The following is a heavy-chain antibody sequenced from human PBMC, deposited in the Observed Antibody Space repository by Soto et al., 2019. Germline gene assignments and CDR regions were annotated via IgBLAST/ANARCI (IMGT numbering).Heavy chain of an antibody. CDR1: GYTFTSYY. CDR3: ARLAVADPSDY. D-gene: IGHD6-19*01. CDR2: INPSGGST. J-gene: IGHJ4*02. Sequence: ASVKVSCKASGYTFTSYYMHWVRQAPGQGLEWMGIINPSGGSTSYAQKFQGRVTMARDTSTSTVYMELSSLRSEDTAVYYCARLAVADPSDYWGQGTLVTVSS. V-gene: IGHV1-46*03.